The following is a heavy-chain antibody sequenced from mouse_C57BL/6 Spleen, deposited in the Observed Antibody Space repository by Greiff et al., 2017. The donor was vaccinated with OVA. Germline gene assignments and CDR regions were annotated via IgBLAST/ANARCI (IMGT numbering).Heavy chain of an antibody. CDR2: IDPSDSET. CDR1: GYTFTSYW. Sequence: VQLQQPGAELVRPGSSVKLSCKASGYTFTSYWMHWVKQRPIQGLEWIGNIDPSDSETHYNQKFKDKATLTVDKSSSTAYMQLSSLTSEDSAVYYCARRPLTGYFDYWGQGTTLTVSS. J-gene: IGHJ2*01. V-gene: IGHV1-52*01. CDR3: ARRPLTGYFDY. D-gene: IGHD4-1*01.